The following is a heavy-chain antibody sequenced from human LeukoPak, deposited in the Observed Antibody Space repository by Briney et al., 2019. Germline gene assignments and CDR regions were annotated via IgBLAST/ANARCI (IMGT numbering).Heavy chain of an antibody. V-gene: IGHV1-2*02. CDR1: GYTFTGYY. CDR2: INPHSGGT. D-gene: IGHD3-9*01. Sequence: ASVKVSCKASGYTFTGYYMHWVRQAPGQGLEWMGWINPHSGGTSYAQKFQGRVTMTRDTSISTAYMELSRLRSDDTAVYYCATYGASEVTGYPYFDYWGQGTLVTVSS. J-gene: IGHJ4*02. CDR3: ATYGASEVTGYPYFDY.